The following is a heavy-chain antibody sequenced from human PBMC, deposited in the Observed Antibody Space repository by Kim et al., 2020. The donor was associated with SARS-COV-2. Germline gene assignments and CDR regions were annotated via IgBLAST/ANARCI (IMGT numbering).Heavy chain of an antibody. Sequence: GGSLRLSCAASGFTFSSYAMSWVRQAPGKGLEWVSAISGSGGSTYYADSVKGRFTISRDNSKNTLYLQMNSLRAEDTAVYYCAKVLGYYYDSSGYYYVDYFDYWGQGTLVTVSS. J-gene: IGHJ4*02. CDR2: ISGSGGST. CDR1: GFTFSSYA. CDR3: AKVLGYYYDSSGYYYVDYFDY. V-gene: IGHV3-23*01. D-gene: IGHD3-22*01.